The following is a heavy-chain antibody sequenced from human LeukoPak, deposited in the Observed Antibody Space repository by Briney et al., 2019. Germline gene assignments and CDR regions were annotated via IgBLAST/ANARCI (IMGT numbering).Heavy chain of an antibody. CDR1: GFTFSTYA. J-gene: IGHJ4*01. Sequence: GGSLRLSCAASGFTFSTYAMHGVPQAPGKGLEWVAVTSSDGIVKYYPDSVKGRFTISRENSKNTLYLQVNSLRPEDTGVYYWARAPVPAAARHFDYWGKGTLSPSPQ. V-gene: IGHV3-30-3*01. D-gene: IGHD2-2*01. CDR3: ARAPVPAAARHFDY. CDR2: TSSDGIVK.